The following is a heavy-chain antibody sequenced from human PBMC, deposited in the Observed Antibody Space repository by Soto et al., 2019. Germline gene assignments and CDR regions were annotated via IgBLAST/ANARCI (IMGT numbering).Heavy chain of an antibody. J-gene: IGHJ6*02. D-gene: IGHD5-18*01. CDR1: GGSISSYY. CDR3: AREGYRKYHYYGMDV. CDR2: IYYSGST. Sequence: PSETLSLTCTVSGGSISSYYWSWIRQPPGKGLEWIGYIYYSGSTNYNPSLKSRVTISVDTSKNQFSLKLSSVTAADTAVYYCAREGYRKYHYYGMDVWGQGTTVTVSS. V-gene: IGHV4-59*01.